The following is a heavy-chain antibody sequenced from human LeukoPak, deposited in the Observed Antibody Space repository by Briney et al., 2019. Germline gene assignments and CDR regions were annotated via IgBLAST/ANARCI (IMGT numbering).Heavy chain of an antibody. CDR2: IKQDGSEK. CDR3: ARIRPHCSSTSCYVHYYYYMDV. CDR1: GFTFSSYW. J-gene: IGHJ6*03. D-gene: IGHD2-2*01. Sequence: GGSLRLSCAASGFTFSSYWMSWVRQAPGKGLEWVANIKQDGSEKYYLDSVKGGFTISRDNAKNSLYLQMNSLRAEDTAVYYCARIRPHCSSTSCYVHYYYYMDVWGKGTTVTVSS. V-gene: IGHV3-7*01.